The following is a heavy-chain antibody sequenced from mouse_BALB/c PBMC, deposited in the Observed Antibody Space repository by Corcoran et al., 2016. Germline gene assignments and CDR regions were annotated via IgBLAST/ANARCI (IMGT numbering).Heavy chain of an antibody. D-gene: IGHD1-1*01. CDR3: ARGGSSYVDAMDY. V-gene: IGHV1S34*01. CDR1: GYSFTGYY. Sequence: LEKTGASVKISCKASGYSFTGYYMHWVKQSHGKSREWIGYISCYNGATSYNQKFKGNATFTVDTSSSTAYMQFNSLTSEDSAVYYCARGGSSYVDAMDYWGQGTSVTVSS. J-gene: IGHJ4*01. CDR2: ISCYNGAT.